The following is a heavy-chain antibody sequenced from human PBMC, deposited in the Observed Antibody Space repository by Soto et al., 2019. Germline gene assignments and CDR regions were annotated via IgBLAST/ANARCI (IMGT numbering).Heavy chain of an antibody. CDR3: AKSSLYCSSTSCPAPKNNWFDP. V-gene: IGHV3-30*18. CDR2: ISYDGSNK. Sequence: GGSLRLSCAASGFTFSSYGMHWVRQAPGKGLEWVAVISYDGSNKYYADSVKGRFTISRDNSKNTLYLQMNSLRAEDTAVYYCAKSSLYCSSTSCPAPKNNWFDPWGQGTLVTVSS. J-gene: IGHJ5*02. D-gene: IGHD2-2*01. CDR1: GFTFSSYG.